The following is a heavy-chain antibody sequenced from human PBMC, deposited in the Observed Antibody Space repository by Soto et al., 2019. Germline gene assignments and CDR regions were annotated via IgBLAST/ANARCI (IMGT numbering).Heavy chain of an antibody. CDR2: ISYDGRNK. Sequence: SRRLSGSASGFTLSSYAMHWSRQAPGKGLEWVAVISYDGRNKDYADSVKGRFTISRDNSKNTLYLQMNSLRAEDTAVYYCAREEEPYYYESRGYPRSSSGMDVCGQGTTVTVSS. CDR3: AREEEPYYYESRGYPRSSSGMDV. CDR1: GFTLSSYA. D-gene: IGHD3-22*01. J-gene: IGHJ6*02. V-gene: IGHV3-30-3*01.